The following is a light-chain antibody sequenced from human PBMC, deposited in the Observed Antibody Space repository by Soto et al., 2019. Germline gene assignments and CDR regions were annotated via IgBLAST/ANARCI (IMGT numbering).Light chain of an antibody. Sequence: IVMTQSPATLSLSPWEGATLSCRASQSVDGNLVWYQQKPGQAPRLLIYGASTRATGIPARFSGSGSATDYTLTISRLEPEDFAVYHCQQYSSSPLTFGGGTKVDIK. CDR2: GAS. J-gene: IGKJ4*01. CDR1: QSVDGN. CDR3: QQYSSSPLT. V-gene: IGKV3-20*01.